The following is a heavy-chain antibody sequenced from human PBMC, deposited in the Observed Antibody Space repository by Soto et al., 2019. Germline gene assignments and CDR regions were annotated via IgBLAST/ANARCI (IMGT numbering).Heavy chain of an antibody. Sequence: ASVKVSCKASGYTFTSYGISWVRQAPGQGLEWMGWISAYNGATKYAQKFQGRVTMTRDTSISTAYMELTLLRSDDTAIYYCARGGGTILAPLPWGEGTLVTVSS. J-gene: IGHJ5*02. V-gene: IGHV1-18*04. CDR1: GYTFTSYG. CDR2: ISAYNGAT. CDR3: ARGGGTILAPLP. D-gene: IGHD3-3*01.